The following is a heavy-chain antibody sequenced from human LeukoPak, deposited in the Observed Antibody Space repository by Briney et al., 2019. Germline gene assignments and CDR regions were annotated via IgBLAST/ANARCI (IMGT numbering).Heavy chain of an antibody. V-gene: IGHV3-9*01. Sequence: PGGSLRLSCAASGFTFDDYAMHWVRQAPGKGLEWVSGISWNSGSIGYADSVKGRFTISRDNSKNTLYLQMNSLRAEDTAVYYCARDQKGSYYGSGSYYNVHYIFDYWGQGTLVTVSS. CDR3: ARDQKGSYYGSGSYYNVHYIFDY. D-gene: IGHD3-10*01. CDR2: ISWNSGSI. J-gene: IGHJ4*02. CDR1: GFTFDDYA.